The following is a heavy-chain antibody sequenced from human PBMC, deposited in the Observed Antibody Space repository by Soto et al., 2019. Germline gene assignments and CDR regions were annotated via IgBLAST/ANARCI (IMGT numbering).Heavy chain of an antibody. CDR2: IYYNGNS. CDR3: AREQYNGKF. J-gene: IGHJ1*01. CDR1: GGSMSTYY. Sequence: PSENLPDTCTVSGGSMSTYYWSWIRQAPGKGLEWLGYIYYNGNSYYNPSLKSRLTMSVDTSKNQFSLRLSSATAADTAVYYCAREQYNGKFWGQGPLVTV. V-gene: IGHV4-59*01. D-gene: IGHD1-20*01.